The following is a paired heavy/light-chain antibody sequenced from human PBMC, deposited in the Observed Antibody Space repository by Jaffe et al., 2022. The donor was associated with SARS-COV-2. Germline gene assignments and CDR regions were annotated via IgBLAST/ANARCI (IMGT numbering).Heavy chain of an antibody. CDR2: ISSSSSTI. J-gene: IGHJ4*02. Sequence: EVQLVESGGGLVQPGGSLRLSCAASGFTFSSYSMNWVRQAPGKGLEWVSYISSSSSTIYYADSVKGRFTISRDNAKNSLYLQMNSLRDEDTAVYYCARDETQLWFASYYYDSSGYYGGFGYWGQGTLVTVSS. V-gene: IGHV3-48*02. CDR3: ARDETQLWFASYYYDSSGYYGGFGY. D-gene: IGHD3-22*01. CDR1: GFTFSSYS.
Light chain of an antibody. Sequence: DIQMTQSPSSLSASVGDRVTITCRASQSISSYLNWYQQKPGKAPKLLIYAASSLQSGVPSRFSGSGSGTDFTLTISSLQPEDFATYYCQQSYSTPRFGPGTKVDIK. V-gene: IGKV1-39*01. J-gene: IGKJ3*01. CDR2: AAS. CDR3: QQSYSTPR. CDR1: QSISSY.